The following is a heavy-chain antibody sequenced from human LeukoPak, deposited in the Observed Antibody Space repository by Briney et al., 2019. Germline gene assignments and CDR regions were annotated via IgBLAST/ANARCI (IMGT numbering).Heavy chain of an antibody. CDR1: GFTFSSYW. J-gene: IGHJ4*02. D-gene: IGHD2-15*01. Sequence: GGSLRLSCAASGFTFSSYWMTWVRQAPGKGLEWVANIKQDGSEKYYADSVKGRFTISRDNSKNTLYLQMNSLRAEDTAVYYCAKDYCSGGSCYRFDYWGQGTLVTVSS. CDR3: AKDYCSGGSCYRFDY. CDR2: IKQDGSEK. V-gene: IGHV3-7*01.